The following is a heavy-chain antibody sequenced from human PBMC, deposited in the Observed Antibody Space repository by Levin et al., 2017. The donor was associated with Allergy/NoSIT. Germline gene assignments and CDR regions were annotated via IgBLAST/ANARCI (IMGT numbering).Heavy chain of an antibody. CDR2: ISSSSSYI. CDR3: ARDPKYYYDSSGYYLGAFDI. CDR1: GFTFSSYS. V-gene: IGHV3-21*01. D-gene: IGHD3-22*01. Sequence: GESLKISCAASGFTFSSYSMNWVRQAPGKGLEWVSSISSSSSYIYYADSVKGRFTISRDNAKNSLYLQMNSLRAEDTAVYYCARDPKYYYDSSGYYLGAFDIWGQGTMVTVSS. J-gene: IGHJ3*02.